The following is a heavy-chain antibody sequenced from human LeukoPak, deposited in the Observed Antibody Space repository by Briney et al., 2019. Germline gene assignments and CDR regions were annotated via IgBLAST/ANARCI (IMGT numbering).Heavy chain of an antibody. J-gene: IGHJ4*02. V-gene: IGHV3-30*18. Sequence: GGSLRLSCAASGFTFSSYGMHWVRQAPGKGLEWVAVISYDGSNKYYADSVKGRFIISRDNSKNTLYLQMNSLRAEDTAVYYCAKGKVRRAAAFDYWGQGTLVTVSS. D-gene: IGHD6-13*01. CDR3: AKGKVRRAAAFDY. CDR2: ISYDGSNK. CDR1: GFTFSSYG.